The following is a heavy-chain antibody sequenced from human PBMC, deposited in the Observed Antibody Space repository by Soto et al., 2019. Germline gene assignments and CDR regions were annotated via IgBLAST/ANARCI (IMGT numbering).Heavy chain of an antibody. J-gene: IGHJ5*02. CDR3: AREVKSSGYDFYWFDP. CDR2: INPNSGGT. CDR1: GYTFTGYY. Sequence: ASVKVSCKASGYTFTGYYMHWVRQAPGQGLEWMGWINPNSGGTNYAQKFQGWVTMTRDTSISTAYMGLSRLRSDDTAVYYCAREVKSSGYDFYWFDPWGQGTLVTVSS. D-gene: IGHD5-12*01. V-gene: IGHV1-2*04.